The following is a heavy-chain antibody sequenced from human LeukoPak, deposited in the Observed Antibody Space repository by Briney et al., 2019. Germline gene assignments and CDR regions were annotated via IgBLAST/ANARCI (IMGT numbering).Heavy chain of an antibody. J-gene: IGHJ4*02. V-gene: IGHV1-2*02. Sequence: ASVKVSCKASGYTFTGYYMHWVRQAPGQGLEWMGWINPNSGGTNYAQKFQGRVTMTRDTYISTAYMDVSRLRSDDTAVYYCXRDLGGDLYFDYWGQGTLVTVSS. CDR1: GYTFTGYY. CDR3: XRDLGGDLYFDY. D-gene: IGHD2-21*02. CDR2: INPNSGGT.